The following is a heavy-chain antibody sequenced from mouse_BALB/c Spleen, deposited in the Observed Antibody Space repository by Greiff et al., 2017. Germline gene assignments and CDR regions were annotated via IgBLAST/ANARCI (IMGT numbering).Heavy chain of an antibody. CDR3: ARGGDYGFAMDY. D-gene: IGHD1-2*01. V-gene: IGHV2-9*02. Sequence: VKLMESGPGLVAPSQSLSITCTVSGFSLTSYGVHWVRQPPGKGLEWLGVIWAGGSTNYNSALMSRLSISKDNSKSQVFLKMNSLQTDDIAMYYCARGGDYGFAMDYWGQGTSVTVSS. CDR1: GFSLTSYG. J-gene: IGHJ4*01. CDR2: IWAGGST.